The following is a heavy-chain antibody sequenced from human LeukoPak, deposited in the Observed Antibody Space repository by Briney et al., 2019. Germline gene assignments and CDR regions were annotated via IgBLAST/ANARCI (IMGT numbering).Heavy chain of an antibody. CDR1: GFTFSSYS. J-gene: IGHJ5*02. D-gene: IGHD3-10*01. Sequence: GGSLRLSCAASGFTFSSYSMNWVRQAPGKGLEWVSSISSSSSYIYYADSVKGRFTISRDNAKNSLCLQMNSLRAEDTAVYYCARNYGSGSYSGALNWFDPWGQGTLVTVSS. CDR2: ISSSSSYI. CDR3: ARNYGSGSYSGALNWFDP. V-gene: IGHV3-21*01.